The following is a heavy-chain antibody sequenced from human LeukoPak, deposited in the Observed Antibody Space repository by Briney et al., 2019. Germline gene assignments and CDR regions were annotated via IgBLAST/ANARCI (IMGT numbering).Heavy chain of an antibody. V-gene: IGHV4-59*01. CDR2: IYYSGST. CDR1: GGSISSYY. Sequence: SETLSLTCTVSGGSISSYYWSWIRQPPGKGLEWIGYIYYSGSTNYNPSLKSRVTISVDTSKNQFFLKLSSVTAADTAVYYCARVSYDFWSGYLAYPHDQYFDYWGQGTLVTVSS. CDR3: ARVSYDFWSGYLAYPHDQYFDY. J-gene: IGHJ4*02. D-gene: IGHD3-3*01.